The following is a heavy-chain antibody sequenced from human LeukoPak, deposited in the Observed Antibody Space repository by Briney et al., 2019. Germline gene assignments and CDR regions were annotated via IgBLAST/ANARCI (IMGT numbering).Heavy chain of an antibody. CDR1: GFTSSFYA. J-gene: IGHJ5*02. CDR2: IGASGTT. CDR3: AKCAGNCPRGWFDP. Sequence: GGSLRLSCAASGFTSSFYAFNWVRQAPGKGLEWVSLIGASGTTDYADSVKGRFTISRDNSKNMLYLQMNSLRAEDTAVYYCAKCAGNCPRGWFDPWGQGTLVTVSS. V-gene: IGHV3-23*01. D-gene: IGHD1-1*01.